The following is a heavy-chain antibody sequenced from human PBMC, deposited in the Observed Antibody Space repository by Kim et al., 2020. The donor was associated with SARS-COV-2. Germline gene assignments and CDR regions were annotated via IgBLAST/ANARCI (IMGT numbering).Heavy chain of an antibody. J-gene: IGHJ4*02. CDR3: ARQLPDH. D-gene: IGHD5-18*01. CDR1: GFTFDDYA. CDR2: ISWNSGSI. V-gene: IGHV3-9*01. Sequence: GGSLRLSCAASGFTFDDYAMHWVRQAPGKGLEWVSGISWNSGSIGYADSVKGRFTISRDNAKNSLYLQMNSLRAEDTALYYCARQLPDHWGQGTLFTVSA.